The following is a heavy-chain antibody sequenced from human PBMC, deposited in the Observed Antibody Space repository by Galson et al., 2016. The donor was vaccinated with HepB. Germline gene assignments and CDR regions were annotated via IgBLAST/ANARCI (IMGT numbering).Heavy chain of an antibody. CDR3: ARGSTVFTFGGSIDSFAY. D-gene: IGHD3-16*02. J-gene: IGHJ4*02. CDR2: ISSSVSTI. V-gene: IGHV3-48*02. Sequence: SLRLSCAGSGFTFSRTGLNWVRQAPGKGLQWVSYISSSVSTIYYADSVKGRFTISRDSAKNSLYLQMNNLRDEDTAVYYCARGSTVFTFGGSIDSFAYWGQGTLVTVSS. CDR1: GFTFSRTG.